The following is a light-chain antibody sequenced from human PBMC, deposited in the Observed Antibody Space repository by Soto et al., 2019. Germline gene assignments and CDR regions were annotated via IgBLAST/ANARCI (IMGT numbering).Light chain of an antibody. V-gene: IGKV4-1*01. Sequence: DIVMTQSPDSLAVSLGDRATINCKSSQRVLYSSSNENYLAWYQQKPGQPPKLLIYWASTRESGVPDRFTGSGSETDFTLTISSLQAADVAVYYCQQYDSLPYTFGQGTNVEIK. CDR3: QQYDSLPYT. J-gene: IGKJ1*01. CDR1: QRVLYSSSNENY. CDR2: WAS.